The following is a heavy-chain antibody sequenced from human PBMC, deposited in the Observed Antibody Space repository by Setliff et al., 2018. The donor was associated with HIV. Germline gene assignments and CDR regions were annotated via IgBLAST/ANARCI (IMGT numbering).Heavy chain of an antibody. CDR3: ARDFSWATDS. CDR1: GFPFSNYA. J-gene: IGHJ4*02. Sequence: HPGGSLRLSCAASGFPFSNYAIHWVRQAPGKGLEWVAFVRHDGDVQIYADSVKGRFTASRDNHKNSVSLQLNSLRIEDTAVYYCARDFSWATDSWGQGTLVTVSS. CDR2: VRHDGDVQ. D-gene: IGHD2-15*01. V-gene: IGHV3-30*02.